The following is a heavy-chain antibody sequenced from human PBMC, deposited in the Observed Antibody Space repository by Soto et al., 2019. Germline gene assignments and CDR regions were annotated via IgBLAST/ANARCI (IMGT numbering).Heavy chain of an antibody. V-gene: IGHV4-39*02. CDR1: GASVTSGRYY. CDR3: AREGPPIRAHNPPEYFQH. Sequence: SETLSLTCTVSGASVTSGRYYWTWLRQPPGKGLEWIGSIYYTGGTYYNPSLKSRVTLFLDTSKNQFSLSLSSVTAADTAVYYCAREGPPIRAHNPPEYFQHWGQGTPVTVSS. CDR2: IYYTGGT. J-gene: IGHJ1*01.